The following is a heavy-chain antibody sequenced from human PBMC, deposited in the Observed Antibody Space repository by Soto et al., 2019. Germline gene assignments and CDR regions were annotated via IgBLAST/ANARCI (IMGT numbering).Heavy chain of an antibody. CDR3: ARDGKKPPAFDY. Sequence: PGVSLRRSCAASGCTFRSYSMNWVRQAPGKGLAWVSYISSSTIYYAGSGKGRFTISRDNAKNSLYLQMNSLRDEDTAVYYCARDGKKPPAFDYWGQGTLVTVSS. CDR1: GCTFRSYS. J-gene: IGHJ4*02. V-gene: IGHV3-48*02. D-gene: IGHD1-26*01. CDR2: ISSSTI.